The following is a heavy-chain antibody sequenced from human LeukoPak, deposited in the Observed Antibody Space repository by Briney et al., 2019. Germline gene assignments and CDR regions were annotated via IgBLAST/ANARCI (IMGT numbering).Heavy chain of an antibody. CDR1: GGSISSSSYY. Sequence: PSETLSLTCTVSGGSISSSSYYWSWIRQPPGKGLEWIGEINHSGSTNYNPSLKSRVTVSVDTSKNQFSLKLSSVTAADTAVYYCARHVTMVRGVADYWGQGTLVTVSS. J-gene: IGHJ4*02. CDR2: INHSGST. CDR3: ARHVTMVRGVADY. D-gene: IGHD3-10*01. V-gene: IGHV4-39*01.